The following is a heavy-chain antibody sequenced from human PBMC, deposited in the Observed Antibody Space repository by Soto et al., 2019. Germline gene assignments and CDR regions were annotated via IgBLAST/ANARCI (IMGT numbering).Heavy chain of an antibody. J-gene: IGHJ4*02. D-gene: IGHD6-13*01. V-gene: IGHV3-21*01. Sequence: EVQLVESGGGLVKPGGSLRLSCAASGFTFSSYSMNWVRQAPGKGLEWVPSISSSSSYIYYADSVKGRFTISRDNAKNSLYRQMNRVRAEDTAVYYCARGYSSSWCDYWGQGTLVTVSS. CDR2: ISSSSSYI. CDR1: GFTFSSYS. CDR3: ARGYSSSWCDY.